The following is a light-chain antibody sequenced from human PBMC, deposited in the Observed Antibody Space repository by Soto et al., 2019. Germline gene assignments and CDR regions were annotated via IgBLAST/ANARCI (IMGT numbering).Light chain of an antibody. CDR2: AAS. Sequence: DFQMTQSPSSLSASVGDRVTVTCRASQSISTYLYWYQQKPGKAPKLLIYAASSLETGVPSRFSGSGSGTDFTLTISSLQPEDFSTYFCQQSYTTPFTFGPGTKVDIK. J-gene: IGKJ3*01. V-gene: IGKV1-39*01. CDR1: QSISTY. CDR3: QQSYTTPFT.